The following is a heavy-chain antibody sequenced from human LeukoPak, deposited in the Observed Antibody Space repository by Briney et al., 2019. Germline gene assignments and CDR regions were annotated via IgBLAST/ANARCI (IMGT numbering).Heavy chain of an antibody. D-gene: IGHD1-26*01. CDR3: AKDTGWRGSFRYYFDY. V-gene: IGHV3-30*18. CDR2: LSYDGTDK. CDR1: GFTFSSYG. Sequence: GRSLRLSCAASGFTFSSYGMHWVRQAPGKGLEWVAFLSYDGTDKYYADPVEGRFTISRDNSKNTLYLQMNSLRAEDTAVYYCAKDTGWRGSFRYYFDYWGQGTLVTVSS. J-gene: IGHJ4*02.